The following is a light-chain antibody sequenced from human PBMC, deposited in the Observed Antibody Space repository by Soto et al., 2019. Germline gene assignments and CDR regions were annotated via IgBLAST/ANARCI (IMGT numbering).Light chain of an antibody. CDR2: AVS. J-gene: IGLJ1*01. CDR3: SSYTSDSSYV. V-gene: IGLV2-14*01. CDR1: SSDVGLYDY. Sequence: SFLTQPASVSGSPGQSITISCTGTSSDVGLYDYVSWYQQHPGKAPQLMIYAVSNRPSGVSNRFSASKSGNTASLFISGLQAEDEADYYCSSYTSDSSYVFGSGTRSPS.